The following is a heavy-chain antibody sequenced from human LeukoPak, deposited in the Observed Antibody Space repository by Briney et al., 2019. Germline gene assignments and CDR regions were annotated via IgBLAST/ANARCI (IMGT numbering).Heavy chain of an antibody. CDR2: INHRGSS. J-gene: IGHJ4*02. V-gene: IGHV4-34*01. D-gene: IGHD6-19*01. CDR1: GESFSAYF. Sequence: SETLSLTCAVYGESFSAYFWNWIRQAPGKPLEYIGEINHRGSSHYNPSLKTRVTLSVDTSKKQFSLKLTSVTAADTAVYYCARHLNRSTDSAWYVLDYWGQGTLVTVSS. CDR3: ARHLNRSTDSAWYVLDY.